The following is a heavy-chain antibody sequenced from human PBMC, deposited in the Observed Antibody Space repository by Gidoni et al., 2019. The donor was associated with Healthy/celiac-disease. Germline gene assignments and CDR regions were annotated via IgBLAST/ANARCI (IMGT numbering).Heavy chain of an antibody. Sequence: QLQLQESGPGLVMPSETLSLTCTISGGSISSRSHYWGWIRQPPGKGLEWIGSIYYCGTTYEDPSLKSRVTISVDTPKNQFSLKLSSVTAADTAVYYCARQSADTSGSYYFDYWGQGTLVTVSS. D-gene: IGHD3-22*01. V-gene: IGHV4-39*01. CDR2: IYYCGTT. CDR3: ARQSADTSGSYYFDY. J-gene: IGHJ4*02. CDR1: GGSISSRSHY.